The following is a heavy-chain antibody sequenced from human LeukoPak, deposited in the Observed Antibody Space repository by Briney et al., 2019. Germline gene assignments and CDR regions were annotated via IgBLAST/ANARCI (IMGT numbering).Heavy chain of an antibody. Sequence: GESLKISCQISGYKFVSYWIGWVRQMPGKGLEWMGIIFPGDSDTRYSPSFEGQVTISAVRSNNTAYLQWSSLKASDTAMYYCARLLYSSSWYRGFGYWGQGTLVTVSS. V-gene: IGHV5-51*01. CDR3: ARLLYSSSWYRGFGY. D-gene: IGHD6-13*01. CDR2: IFPGDSDT. J-gene: IGHJ4*02. CDR1: GYKFVSYW.